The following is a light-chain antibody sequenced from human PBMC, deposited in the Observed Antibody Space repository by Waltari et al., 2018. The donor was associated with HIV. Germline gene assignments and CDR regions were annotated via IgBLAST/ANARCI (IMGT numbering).Light chain of an antibody. CDR1: SSNIGSNT. CDR2: SNN. Sequence: QSVLTQPPSASGTPGQRVTISCSGSSSNIGSNTVNWYQQLPGTAPKLLIYSNNPRPSGVPDRVSGANAGTSAALAISGLQSEDEADYYCAAWDDSLNGPVFGGGTKLTVL. J-gene: IGLJ3*02. V-gene: IGLV1-44*01. CDR3: AAWDDSLNGPV.